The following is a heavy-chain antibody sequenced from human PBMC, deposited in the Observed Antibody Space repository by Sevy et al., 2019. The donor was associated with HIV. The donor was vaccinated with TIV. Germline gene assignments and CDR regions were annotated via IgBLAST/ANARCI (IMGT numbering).Heavy chain of an antibody. CDR2: IGSSNSYI. J-gene: IGHJ4*02. V-gene: IGHV3-21*01. CDR3: ARSYSSSWYILYYFEY. D-gene: IGHD6-13*01. Sequence: GESLKISCAASGFSFSSYSVSWVRQAPGNGLEWVASIGSSNSYIYYADSVKGRFTISRDNAKNSLFLHMNTLRAEDTAVYYCARSYSSSWYILYYFEYWGQGTPVTVSS. CDR1: GFSFSSYS.